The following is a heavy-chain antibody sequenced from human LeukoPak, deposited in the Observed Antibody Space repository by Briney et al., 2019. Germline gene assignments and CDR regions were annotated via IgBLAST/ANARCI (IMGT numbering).Heavy chain of an antibody. J-gene: IGHJ4*02. Sequence: GGSLRLSCAPSGASVSSDYMSWVRQAPGKGLECVSLLYSGGSSHHTGSVKGRFTISRDKSKHMVFLQMNSLRAEDTAVYFCARSKTGSYARPFDYWGQGTLVTVSS. D-gene: IGHD1-26*01. CDR3: ARSKTGSYARPFDY. CDR2: LYSGGSS. V-gene: IGHV3-66*01. CDR1: GASVSSDY.